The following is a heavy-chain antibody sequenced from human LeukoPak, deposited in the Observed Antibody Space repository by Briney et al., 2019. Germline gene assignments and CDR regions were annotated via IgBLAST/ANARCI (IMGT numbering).Heavy chain of an antibody. J-gene: IGHJ4*02. CDR2: IRYDGSNK. Sequence: GGSLRLSCAASGFTFSSYGMHWVRQAPGKGLEWVAFIRYDGSNKYYADSVKGRFTISRDSAKNSLYLQMNSLRAEDTAVYYCARASHSNSSGYPLDFWGQGTLVTVSS. V-gene: IGHV3-30*02. CDR1: GFTFSSYG. CDR3: ARASHSNSSGYPLDF. D-gene: IGHD3-22*01.